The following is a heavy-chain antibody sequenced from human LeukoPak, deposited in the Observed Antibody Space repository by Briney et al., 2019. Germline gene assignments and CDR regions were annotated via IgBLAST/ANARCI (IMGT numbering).Heavy chain of an antibody. Sequence: SETLSLTCTVSGGSISSSSYSWGWIRQPPGKGLEWIGSIYYSGSTYYNPSLKSRVTISVDTSKNQFSLKLSSVTAADTAVYYCASHPKLLWFGELSYWGQGTLVTVPS. D-gene: IGHD3-10*01. CDR3: ASHPKLLWFGELSY. CDR2: IYYSGST. J-gene: IGHJ4*02. CDR1: GGSISSSSYS. V-gene: IGHV4-39*01.